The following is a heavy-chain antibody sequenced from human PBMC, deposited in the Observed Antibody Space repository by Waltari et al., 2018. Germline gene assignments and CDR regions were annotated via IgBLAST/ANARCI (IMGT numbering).Heavy chain of an antibody. CDR3: ARDFGPSTPSHYYYMDV. D-gene: IGHD3-10*01. J-gene: IGHJ6*03. V-gene: IGHV1-2*02. CDR2: INPNSGGT. CDR1: GYTFTGYY. Sequence: QVQLVQSGAEVKKPGASVKVSCKASGYTFTGYYMHWVRQAPGQGLEWMGWINPNSGGTNYAKKFQGRVTMTRDTSISTAYMELSRLRSDDTAVYYCARDFGPSTPSHYYYMDVWGKGTTVTVSS.